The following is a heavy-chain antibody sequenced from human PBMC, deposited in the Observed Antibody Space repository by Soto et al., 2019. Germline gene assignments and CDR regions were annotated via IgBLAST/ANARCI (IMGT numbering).Heavy chain of an antibody. Sequence: QVQLVQSGAEVKKPGSSVKVSCKASGGTFSSYAISWVRQAPGQGLEWMGGIIPIFGTANYAQKFQGRVTITADESTSTXXMELSSLRSEDTAVYYCARDRIAVAGPYYYYGMDVWGQGTTVTVSS. J-gene: IGHJ6*02. D-gene: IGHD6-19*01. CDR2: IIPIFGTA. CDR1: GGTFSSYA. CDR3: ARDRIAVAGPYYYYGMDV. V-gene: IGHV1-69*12.